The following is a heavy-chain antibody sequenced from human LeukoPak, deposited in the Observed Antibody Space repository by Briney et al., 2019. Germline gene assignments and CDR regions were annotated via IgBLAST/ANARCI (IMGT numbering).Heavy chain of an antibody. V-gene: IGHV3-9*01. Sequence: GGSLRLSCAASGFTFDDYAMHWVRQAPGKGLEWVSGISWNSGSIGYADSVKGRFTISRDNAKNSLYLQMNSLRAEDTALYYCARYCSSTSCPTYYYYGMDVWGQGTTVTVSS. CDR3: ARYCSSTSCPTYYYYGMDV. J-gene: IGHJ6*02. CDR2: ISWNSGSI. CDR1: GFTFDDYA. D-gene: IGHD2-2*01.